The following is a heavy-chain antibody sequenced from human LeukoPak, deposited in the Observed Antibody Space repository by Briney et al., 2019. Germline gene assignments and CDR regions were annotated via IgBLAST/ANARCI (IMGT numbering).Heavy chain of an antibody. D-gene: IGHD1-26*01. CDR2: VYASGTT. CDR3: ARARTVGTIQYYFDY. V-gene: IGHV4-4*07. CDR1: GASISNYY. Sequence: PSETLSLTCTVSGASISNYYWSWIRQPAGKGLEWIGRVYASGTTNYNPSLKSRVTMSVDTSKNQFSLKLSSMTAADTAVYYCARARTVGTIQYYFDYWGQGATVTVSS. J-gene: IGHJ4*02.